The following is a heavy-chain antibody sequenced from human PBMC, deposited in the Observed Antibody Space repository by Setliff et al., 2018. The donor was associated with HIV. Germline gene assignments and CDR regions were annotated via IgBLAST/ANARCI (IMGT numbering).Heavy chain of an antibody. J-gene: IGHJ4*02. Sequence: SETLSLTCTVSGGSISSYYWSWIRQPPGKGLEWIGYIYTSGSTNYNPSLKSRVTISVDTSKNQFSLKLSSVTAADTAVYCCARSARVGYYDSSGYSWGQGTLVTVSS. V-gene: IGHV4-4*09. CDR1: GGSISSYY. CDR2: IYTSGST. CDR3: ARSARVGYYDSSGYS. D-gene: IGHD3-22*01.